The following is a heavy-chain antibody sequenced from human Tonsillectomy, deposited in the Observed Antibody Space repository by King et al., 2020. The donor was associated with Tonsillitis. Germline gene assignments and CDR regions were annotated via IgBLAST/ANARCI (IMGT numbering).Heavy chain of an antibody. CDR2: INHSGST. V-gene: IGHV4-34*01. CDR1: GGSFSGYY. CDR3: ARAMVRGVPPYYFDY. D-gene: IGHD3-10*01. J-gene: IGHJ4*02. Sequence: VQLPQWGAGLLKPSETLSLTCAVYGGSFSGYYWSWIRQPPGKGLEWIGEINHSGSTNYNPSLKSRVTISVDTSKNQFSLKLSSVTAADTAVYYCARAMVRGVPPYYFDYWGQGTLGTGSS.